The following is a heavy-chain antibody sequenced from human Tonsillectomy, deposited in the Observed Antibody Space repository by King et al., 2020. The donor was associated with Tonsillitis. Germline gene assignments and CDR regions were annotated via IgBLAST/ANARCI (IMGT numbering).Heavy chain of an antibody. D-gene: IGHD6-6*01. CDR3: ARVGEQLDPGYYYYYMDV. J-gene: IGHJ6*03. V-gene: IGHV4-59*01. CDR2: IYYSGST. CDR1: GGSISSYY. Sequence: QLQESGPGLVKPSETLSLTCTVAGGSISSYYWSWIRQLPGEGLEGIGDIYYSGSTNYNTSLKSRVTISVDTSKNQFSLKRSSVTAADTAVYYCARVGEQLDPGYYYYYMDVWGKGTTVTVSS.